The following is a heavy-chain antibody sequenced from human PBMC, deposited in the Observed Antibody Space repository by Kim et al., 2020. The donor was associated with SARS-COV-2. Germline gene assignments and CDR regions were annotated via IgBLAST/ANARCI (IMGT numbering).Heavy chain of an antibody. V-gene: IGHV3-64D*06. CDR3: VKDSGWNHPSFDY. Sequence: YAASVKGRFTISRDNSKNTLYLQMSSLRAEDTAVYYCVKDSGWNHPSFDYWGQGTLVTVSS. D-gene: IGHD1-1*01. J-gene: IGHJ4*02.